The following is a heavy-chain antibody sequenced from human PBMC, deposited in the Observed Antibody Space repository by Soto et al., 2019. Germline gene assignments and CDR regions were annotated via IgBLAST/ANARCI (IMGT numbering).Heavy chain of an antibody. J-gene: IGHJ6*02. D-gene: IGHD2-21*02. CDR1: GLSLRTTGVG. CDR2: LYWDDDQ. V-gene: IGHV2-5*02. CDR3: VQSRCGGDCLEIYSSHAYNGLDV. Sequence: QVTLKESGPTLVKPTQTLTLTCTVSGLSLRTTGVGVGWVRQPPGKALEWLALLYWDDDQRYSPSLRSRLTIAKDISEKQEVLTMTNMDTVDTATYYCVQSRCGGDCLEIYSSHAYNGLDVWGQGTTVTVSS.